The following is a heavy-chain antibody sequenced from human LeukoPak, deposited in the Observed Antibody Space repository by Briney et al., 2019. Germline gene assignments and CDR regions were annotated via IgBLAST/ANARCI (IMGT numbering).Heavy chain of an antibody. CDR3: AKDNDAFDI. CDR1: GFTFSSYG. V-gene: IGHV3-30*18. J-gene: IGHJ3*02. Sequence: GGSLRLSCATSGFTFSSYGMHWVRQAPGKGLEWVAVISYDGSNKYYADSVKGRFTISRDNSKNTLYLQMNSLRAEDTAVCYCAKDNDAFDIWGQGTMVTVSS. CDR2: ISYDGSNK.